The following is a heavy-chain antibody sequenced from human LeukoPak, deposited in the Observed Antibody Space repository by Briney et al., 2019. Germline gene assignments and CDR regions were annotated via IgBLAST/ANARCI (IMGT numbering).Heavy chain of an antibody. CDR1: GFTFSDYW. V-gene: IGHV3-23*01. CDR3: ARVSGYDWDDYYYMDV. J-gene: IGHJ6*03. Sequence: GGSLRLSCVASGFTFSDYWMSWVRQAPGKGLEWVSAISGSGGSTYYADSVKGRFTISRDNAKNSLYLQMNSLRAEDTAVYYCARVSGYDWDDYYYMDVWGKGTTVTVSS. D-gene: IGHD5-12*01. CDR2: ISGSGGST.